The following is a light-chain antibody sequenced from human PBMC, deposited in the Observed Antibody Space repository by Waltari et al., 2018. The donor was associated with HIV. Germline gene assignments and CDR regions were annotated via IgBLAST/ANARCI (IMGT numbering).Light chain of an antibody. CDR1: NSNLGNNY. J-gene: IGLJ2*01. CDR2: DNN. CDR3: GTWDSSLSAGV. V-gene: IGLV1-51*01. Sequence: QSVLTQPPSVSAAPGQKVTIPCSGSNSNLGNNYVSWYQQLPGSAPKLLIYDNNKRPSGIPDRFSGSKSGTSATLGITGLQTGDEADYYCGTWDSSLSAGVFGVGTKVTVL.